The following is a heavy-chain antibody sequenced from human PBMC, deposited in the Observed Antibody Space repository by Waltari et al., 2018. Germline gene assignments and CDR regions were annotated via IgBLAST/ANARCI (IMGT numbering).Heavy chain of an antibody. Sequence: QVQLQESGPGLVKPSETLSLTCTVSGGSISSYYWSWIRQPPGKGLEWIGYIYYSGSTNYTPSLKSRVTISVDTSKNQFSLKLSSVTAADTAVYYCARGRVVRGVINWFDPWGQGTLVTVSS. CDR2: IYYSGST. V-gene: IGHV4-59*01. J-gene: IGHJ5*02. D-gene: IGHD3-10*01. CDR3: ARGRVVRGVINWFDP. CDR1: GGSISSYY.